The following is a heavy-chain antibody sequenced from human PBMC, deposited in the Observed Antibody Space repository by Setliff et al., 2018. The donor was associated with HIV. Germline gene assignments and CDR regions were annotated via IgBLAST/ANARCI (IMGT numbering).Heavy chain of an antibody. D-gene: IGHD5-18*01. CDR2: ISASGYST. CDR3: ARDAPGYSHVLDF. Sequence: PGGSLRLSCAASGFRFSNHAMSWVRQAPGKGLEWVSAISASGYSTYYADSLKGRFTISRDSSKNTLYLQMNSLRAEDTALYFCARDAPGYSHVLDFWGQGTLVTVSS. V-gene: IGHV3-23*01. CDR1: GFRFSNHA. J-gene: IGHJ4*02.